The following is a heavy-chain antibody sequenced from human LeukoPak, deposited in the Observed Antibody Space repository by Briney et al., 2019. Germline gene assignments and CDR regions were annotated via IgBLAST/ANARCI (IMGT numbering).Heavy chain of an antibody. J-gene: IGHJ4*02. D-gene: IGHD3-22*01. CDR1: GYTFTGYY. CDR2: INPNSGGT. Sequence: GASVKVSCKASGYTFTGYYMHWVRQAPGQGLEWMGWINPNSGGTNYAQKFQGRVTMTRDTSISTAYMELRRLRSDDTAVYYCARERNYYDSSGYYLWGQGTLVTVSS. CDR3: ARERNYYDSSGYYL. V-gene: IGHV1-2*02.